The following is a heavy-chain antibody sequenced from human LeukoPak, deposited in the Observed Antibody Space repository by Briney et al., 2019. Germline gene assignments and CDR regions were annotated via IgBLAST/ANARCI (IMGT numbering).Heavy chain of an antibody. CDR1: GFTLSNYW. Sequence: PGGSLRLSCAASGFTLSNYWMHWVRKVPGKGLVWVSSINGHGNTTKYADSVRGRFTISRDNAKNTLFLQMYSLRADDTAVYFCSRGREYISNWNPFDFWGHGTLVTVSS. V-gene: IGHV3-74*01. J-gene: IGHJ4*01. CDR2: INGHGNTT. CDR3: SRGREYISNWNPFDF. D-gene: IGHD6-13*01.